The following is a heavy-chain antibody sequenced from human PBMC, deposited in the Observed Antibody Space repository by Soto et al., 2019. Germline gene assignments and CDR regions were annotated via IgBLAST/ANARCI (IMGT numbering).Heavy chain of an antibody. D-gene: IGHD5-18*01. CDR1: GFTFSSFG. J-gene: IGHJ4*02. V-gene: IGHV3-33*01. CDR2: IWSDGSNK. CDR3: ARGLWAFDY. Sequence: QVQLVESGGGVVQPGRSLRLSCAASGFTFSSFGKHWVRQAPGKGLEWVAVIWSDGSNKYYADSVKGRFTISRDNSKNTLYLQMNSLRAEDTAVYYCARGLWAFDYWGQGNLVTVSS.